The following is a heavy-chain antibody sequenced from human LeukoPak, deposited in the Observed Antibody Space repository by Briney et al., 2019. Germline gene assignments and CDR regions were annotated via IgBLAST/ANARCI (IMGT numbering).Heavy chain of an antibody. V-gene: IGHV4-4*02. Sequence: SETLSLTCAVSGGSISSSNWWSWVRQPPGKGLEWIGEIYHSGSTNYNPSLKSRVTISVDTSKNQFSLKLSSVTAADTAVYYCAATDIAAAGTWLDPWGQGTLVTVSS. CDR1: GGSISSSNW. J-gene: IGHJ5*02. D-gene: IGHD6-13*01. CDR2: IYHSGST. CDR3: AATDIAAAGTWLDP.